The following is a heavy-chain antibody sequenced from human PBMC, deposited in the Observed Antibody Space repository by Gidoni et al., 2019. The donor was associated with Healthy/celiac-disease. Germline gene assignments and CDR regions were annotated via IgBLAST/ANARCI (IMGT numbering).Heavy chain of an antibody. D-gene: IGHD2-15*01. Sequence: CAASGFTFSSYAMSWVRQAPGKGLEWVSAISGSGGSTYYADSVKGRFTISRDNSKNTLYLQMNSLRAEDTAVYYCAKRLGYCSGGSCLTRNYFDYWGQGTLVTVSS. CDR2: ISGSGGST. J-gene: IGHJ4*02. V-gene: IGHV3-23*01. CDR3: AKRLGYCSGGSCLTRNYFDY. CDR1: GFTFSSYA.